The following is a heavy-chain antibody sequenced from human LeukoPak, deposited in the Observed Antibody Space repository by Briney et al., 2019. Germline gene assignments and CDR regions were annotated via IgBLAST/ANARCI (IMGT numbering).Heavy chain of an antibody. CDR2: ISSDGGTT. CDR3: MIVRAYSRDWVDF. CDR1: GVTFSIYS. Sequence: PGGSLRLSCVPSGVTFSIYSMHWVRQAPGKGLEYVSAISSDGGTTYYVDSVKGRFTISRDNSKNTLYLQMGSLRVEDMAVYYCMIVRAYSRDWVDFWGQGTLVAVSS. J-gene: IGHJ5*01. D-gene: IGHD5-18*01. V-gene: IGHV3-64*02.